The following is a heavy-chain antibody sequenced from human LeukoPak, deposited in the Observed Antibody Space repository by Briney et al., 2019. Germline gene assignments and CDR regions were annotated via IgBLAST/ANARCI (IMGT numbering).Heavy chain of an antibody. J-gene: IGHJ4*02. CDR2: IYYSGST. D-gene: IGHD1-26*01. Sequence: SETLSLTCTVSGGSISSYFWSWIRQPPGKGLEWIGYIYYSGSTNYNPSLKSRVTISVDTSKNQFSLKLSSVTAADTAVYYCAREATRGTNFDYWGQGTLVTVSS. V-gene: IGHV4-59*01. CDR1: GGSISSYF. CDR3: AREATRGTNFDY.